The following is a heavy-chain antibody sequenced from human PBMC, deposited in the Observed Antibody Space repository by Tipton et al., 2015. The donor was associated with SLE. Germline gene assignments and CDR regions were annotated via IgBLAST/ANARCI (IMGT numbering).Heavy chain of an antibody. D-gene: IGHD1-26*01. V-gene: IGHV4-39*07. CDR3: ARGRPTWEPRAFDI. CDR2: IYYSGST. CDR1: GGSISSSSYY. J-gene: IGHJ3*02. Sequence: TLSLTCTVSGGSISSSSYYWGWIRQPPGKGLEWIGSIYYSGSTNYNPSLKSRVTISVDTSKNQFSLKLSSVTAADTAVYYCARGRPTWEPRAFDIWGQGTMVTVSS.